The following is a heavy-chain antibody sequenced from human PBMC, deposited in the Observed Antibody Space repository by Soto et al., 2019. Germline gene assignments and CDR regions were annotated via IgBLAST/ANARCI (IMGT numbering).Heavy chain of an antibody. CDR2: ISYDGSNK. Sequence: QVQLVESGGGVVQPGRYLSLSCAASGFTFRSYGMHWGRQAPGKGLEWGAVISYDGSNKYYADYVQGRFTISRDNSKHTRYRPMTSLRAADTGVYYCAKVALRWLQCCPLDYWGQGTLVTVSS. D-gene: IGHD5-12*01. V-gene: IGHV3-30*18. CDR1: GFTFRSYG. J-gene: IGHJ4*02. CDR3: AKVALRWLQCCPLDY.